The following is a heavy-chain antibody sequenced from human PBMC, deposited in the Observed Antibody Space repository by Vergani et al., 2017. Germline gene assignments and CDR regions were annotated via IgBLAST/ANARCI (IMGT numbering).Heavy chain of an antibody. CDR2: INAGNGNT. V-gene: IGHV1-3*01. J-gene: IGHJ4*02. CDR1: GYTFTSYA. CDR3: AREGFYDYVWGSYRRRGRYYFDY. Sequence: QVQLVQSGAEVKKPGASVKVSCKASGYTFTSYAMHWVRQAPGQRLEWMGWINAGNGNTKYSQKFQGRVTITRDTSASTAYRELSSLRSEDTAVYYCAREGFYDYVWGSYRRRGRYYFDYWGQGTLVTVSS. D-gene: IGHD3-16*02.